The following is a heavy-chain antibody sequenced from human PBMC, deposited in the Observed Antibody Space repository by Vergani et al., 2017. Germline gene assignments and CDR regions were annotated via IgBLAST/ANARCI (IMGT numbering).Heavy chain of an antibody. D-gene: IGHD6-13*01. CDR3: ARDWQPYSTRGRMGTYFDY. J-gene: IGHJ4*02. CDR1: GGTFSSYT. Sequence: QVQLVQSGAEVKKPGSSVKVSCKASGGTFSSYTISWVRQAPGQGLEWMGRIIPILGIANYAQKFQGRVTITADKSTSTAYMELSSLRSEDTAVYYCARDWQPYSTRGRMGTYFDYWGQGTLVTVSS. CDR2: IIPILGIA. V-gene: IGHV1-69*08.